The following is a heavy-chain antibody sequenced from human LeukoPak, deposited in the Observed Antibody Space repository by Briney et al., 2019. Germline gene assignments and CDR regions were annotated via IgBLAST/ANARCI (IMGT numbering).Heavy chain of an antibody. CDR3: ARSGYYFGFDP. V-gene: IGHV3-23*01. D-gene: IGHD3-22*01. CDR1: GFTFNNYA. CDR2: ISGSGGNT. Sequence: GGSLRLSCAASGFTFNNYAMNWVRQAPGKGLEWVSSISGSGGNTYYADSVKGRFTISRDNSKNTLYLQMNSLRAEDTAVYYCARSGYYFGFDPWGQGTLVTVSS. J-gene: IGHJ5*02.